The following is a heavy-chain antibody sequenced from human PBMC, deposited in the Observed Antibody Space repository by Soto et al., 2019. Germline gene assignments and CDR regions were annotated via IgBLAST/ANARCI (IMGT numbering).Heavy chain of an antibody. Sequence: ASVRVCCKASGYTFTSYGISWVRQAPGQGLEWMGWISAYNGNTNYAQKLQGRVTMTTDTSTSTAYMELRSLRSDDTAVYYCARGRIAARFDYYYYHMDVWGQGTTVTV. J-gene: IGHJ6*01. D-gene: IGHD6-6*01. CDR1: GYTFTSYG. V-gene: IGHV1-18*01. CDR3: ARGRIAARFDYYYYHMDV. CDR2: ISAYNGNT.